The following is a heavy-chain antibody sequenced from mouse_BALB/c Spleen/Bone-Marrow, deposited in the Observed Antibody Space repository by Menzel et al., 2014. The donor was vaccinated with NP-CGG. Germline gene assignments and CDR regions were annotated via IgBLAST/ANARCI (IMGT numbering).Heavy chain of an antibody. Sequence: EFQLQQSSAELVKPGASVKLSCTASGFNIKDTYMHWVKQRPEQGLEWIGRIDPANGNTKYDPKFQGKATITADTSSNTAYLQLSSLTSEDTAVYYCARWEYYAMDYWGQGTSVTVYS. V-gene: IGHV14-3*02. CDR1: GFNIKDTY. CDR2: IDPANGNT. D-gene: IGHD4-1*01. CDR3: ARWEYYAMDY. J-gene: IGHJ4*01.